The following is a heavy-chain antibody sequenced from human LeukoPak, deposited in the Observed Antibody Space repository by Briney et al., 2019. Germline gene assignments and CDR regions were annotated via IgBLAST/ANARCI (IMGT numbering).Heavy chain of an antibody. J-gene: IGHJ3*02. CDR3: ARDPLTSYSSGWYISAFDI. Sequence: PGGSLRLSXAASGFTFRSYSMNWVRQAPGKGLEWVSSISSSSSYIYYADSVKGRFTISRDNAKNSLYLQMNSLRAEDTAVYYCARDPLTSYSSGWYISAFDIWGQGTMVTVSS. V-gene: IGHV3-21*01. D-gene: IGHD6-19*01. CDR1: GFTFRSYS. CDR2: ISSSSSYI.